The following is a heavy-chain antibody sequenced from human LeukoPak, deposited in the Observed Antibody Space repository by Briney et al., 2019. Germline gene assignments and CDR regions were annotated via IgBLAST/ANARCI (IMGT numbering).Heavy chain of an antibody. V-gene: IGHV1-18*01. CDR3: ARGAYGDY. CDR1: GYSLTSYG. J-gene: IGHJ4*02. CDR2: ISTQTGNT. D-gene: IGHD4-17*01. Sequence: ASVKVSCEASGYSLTSYGINWMRQAPGQGLEWLGWISTQTGNTDFAQKVQGRLTLTTDRSTNTAYMELCSLTSDDTAVYYCARGAYGDYWGQGTIVTVSS.